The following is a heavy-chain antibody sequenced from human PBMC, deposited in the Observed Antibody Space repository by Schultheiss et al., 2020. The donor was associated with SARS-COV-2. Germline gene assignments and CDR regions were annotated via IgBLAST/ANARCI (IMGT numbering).Heavy chain of an antibody. CDR1: GDSVSSNSAA. Sequence: SQTLSLTCAISGDSVSSNSAAWNWIRQSPSRGLEWLGRTYYRSKWYNDYAVSVKSRITINPDTSKNQFSLQLNSVTPEDTAVYYCARQVGGYSYGVDYYYYYMDVWGKGTTVTVSS. V-gene: IGHV6-1*01. CDR3: ARQVGGYSYGVDYYYYYMDV. CDR2: TYYRSKWYN. J-gene: IGHJ6*03. D-gene: IGHD5-18*01.